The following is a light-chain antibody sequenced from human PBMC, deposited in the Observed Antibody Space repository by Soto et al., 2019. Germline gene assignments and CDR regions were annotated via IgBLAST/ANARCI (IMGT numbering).Light chain of an antibody. CDR3: QQYNSYRRT. V-gene: IGKV1-5*03. Sequence: DIQMTQSPSTLSASVGDRVTITCRASQSISSWLAWYQQKPGKAPKLLIYKASSLESGVTSMFSGSGSGTEFTRTIRSLQPDDFATYYCQQYNSYRRTFGQGTKVEIK. CDR1: QSISSW. CDR2: KAS. J-gene: IGKJ1*01.